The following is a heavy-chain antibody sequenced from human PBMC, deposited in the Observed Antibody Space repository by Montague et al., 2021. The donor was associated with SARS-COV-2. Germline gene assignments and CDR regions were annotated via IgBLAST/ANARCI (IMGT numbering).Heavy chain of an antibody. CDR2: VIPILGIA. CDR3: ASHITMVRGVIMPPPYGMDA. CDR1: GGTFSSYA. Sequence: SVKVSCKASGGTFSSYAISWVRQAPGQGLEWMGRVIPILGIANYAQKFQGRVTITADKSTSTAYMELSSLRSEDTAVYYCASHITMVRGVIMPPPYGMDAWGQGTTVTVSS. D-gene: IGHD3-10*01. J-gene: IGHJ6*02. V-gene: IGHV1-69*04.